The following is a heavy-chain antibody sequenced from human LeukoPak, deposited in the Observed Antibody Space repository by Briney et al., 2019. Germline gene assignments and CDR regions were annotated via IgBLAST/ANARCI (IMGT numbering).Heavy chain of an antibody. J-gene: IGHJ4*02. CDR3: AKPNMGYWAIDS. CDR2: ISGSGGST. CDR1: GFTLSSYW. Sequence: PGGSLRLSCAASGFTLSSYWMHWVRQAPGKGLEWVSGISGSGGSTYYADSVRGRFTISRDNSKNMVYLQMNSLRAEDTAVYYCAKPNMGYWAIDSWGQGTLVTVSS. V-gene: IGHV3-23*01. D-gene: IGHD1-26*01.